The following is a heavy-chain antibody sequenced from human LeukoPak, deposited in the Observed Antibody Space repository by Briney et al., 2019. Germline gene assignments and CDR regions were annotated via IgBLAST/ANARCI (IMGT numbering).Heavy chain of an antibody. CDR3: ARGRIAAARNFDY. CDR1: GGSVSSASYY. V-gene: IGHV4-61*01. J-gene: IGHJ4*02. Sequence: ASETLSLTCIVSGGSVSSASYYWSWIRQPPGRGLEWIGYIYYSGSTNYNPSLKSRVTMSADTSKNQFSLKLSSVTAADTAVYYCARGRIAAARNFDYWGQGTLVTVSS. D-gene: IGHD6-13*01. CDR2: IYYSGST.